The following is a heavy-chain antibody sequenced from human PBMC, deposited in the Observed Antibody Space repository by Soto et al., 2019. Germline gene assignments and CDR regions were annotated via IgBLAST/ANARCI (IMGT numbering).Heavy chain of an antibody. CDR2: IYYSGST. D-gene: IGHD1-26*01. J-gene: IGHJ6*02. Sequence: SETLSLTCTVSGGTISIYDWSWIRQPPGKGLEWIGYIYYSGSTNYNPSLKSRVTISVDTSKNQFSLKLSSVTAADTAVYYCAAALGARSYYYYGMDVWGQGTTVTVSS. CDR3: AAALGARSYYYYGMDV. V-gene: IGHV4-59*01. CDR1: GGTISIYD.